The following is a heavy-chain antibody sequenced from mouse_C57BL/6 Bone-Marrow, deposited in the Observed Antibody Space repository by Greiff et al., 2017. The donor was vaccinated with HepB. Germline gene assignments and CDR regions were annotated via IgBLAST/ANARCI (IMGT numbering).Heavy chain of an antibody. CDR3: ARWVLRRYFDV. D-gene: IGHD1-1*01. J-gene: IGHJ1*03. CDR1: GYTFTSYG. CDR2: IYPRSGNT. V-gene: IGHV1-81*01. Sequence: VQLMESGAELARPGASVKLSCKASGYTFTSYGISWVKQRTGQGLEWIGEIYPRSGNTYYNEKFKGKATLTADKSSSTAYMELRSLTSEDSAVYFCARWVLRRYFDVWGTGTTVTVSS.